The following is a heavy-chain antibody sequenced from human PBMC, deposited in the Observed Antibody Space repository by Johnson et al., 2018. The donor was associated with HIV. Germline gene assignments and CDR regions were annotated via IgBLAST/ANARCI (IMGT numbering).Heavy chain of an antibody. D-gene: IGHD4-17*01. CDR3: AKLPVLYGDFDDAFNI. V-gene: IGHV3-20*04. CDR2: INWNGGST. Sequence: VQLVESGGGVVRPGGSLRLSCAASGFTFGDYVMSWVRQAPGKGLEWVSGINWNGGSTGYSDSVKGRFTISRDNSKNTLYLQMNSLRAEDTAVYYCAKLPVLYGDFDDAFNIWGQGTMVTVSS. CDR1: GFTFGDYV. J-gene: IGHJ3*02.